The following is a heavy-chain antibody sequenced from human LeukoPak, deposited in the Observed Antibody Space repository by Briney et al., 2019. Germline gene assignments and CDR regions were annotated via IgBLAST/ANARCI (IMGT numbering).Heavy chain of an antibody. V-gene: IGHV4-38-2*02. CDR3: ARKDIVVVVAAPGATFDY. D-gene: IGHD2-15*01. CDR1: GYSISSGYY. CDR2: IYHSGST. J-gene: IGHJ4*02. Sequence: SETLSLTCTVSGYSISSGYYWGWIRQPPGKGLEWIGSIYHSGSTYYNPSLKSRVTISVDTSKNQFSLKLSSVTAADTAVYYCARKDIVVVVAAPGATFDYWGQGTLVTVSS.